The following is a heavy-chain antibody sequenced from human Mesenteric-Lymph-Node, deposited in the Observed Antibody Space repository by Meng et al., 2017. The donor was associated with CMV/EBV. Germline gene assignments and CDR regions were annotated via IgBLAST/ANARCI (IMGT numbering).Heavy chain of an antibody. J-gene: IGHJ4*02. V-gene: IGHV4-61*01. D-gene: IGHD6-13*01. CDR3: ASRSRNDESSSLYYFDY. CDR2: IYYSGST. CDR1: GGSVSSSSYY. Sequence: SETLSLTCTVSGGSVSSSSYYWSWIRQPPGKGLEWIGYIYYSGSTNYNPSLKSRVTISVDTSKNQFSLKLSSVTAADTAVYYCASRSRNDESSSLYYFDYWGQGTLVTVSS.